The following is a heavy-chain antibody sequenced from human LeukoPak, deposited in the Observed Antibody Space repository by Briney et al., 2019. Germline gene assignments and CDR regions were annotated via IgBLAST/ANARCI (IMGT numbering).Heavy chain of an antibody. V-gene: IGHV4-34*01. J-gene: IGHJ3*02. D-gene: IGHD3-10*02. CDR1: GGSFSGYY. Sequence: SDTLSLTCAVYGGSFSGYYWSWIRQPPGKGLERIGDIDHSGSTNYNSSLKSRVTLSVDTSKNQFSLKLNSVTAADTAVYYCTRGPGGSNNYYVAFDIWGQGTMVTVSA. CDR2: IDHSGST. CDR3: TRGPGGSNNYYVAFDI.